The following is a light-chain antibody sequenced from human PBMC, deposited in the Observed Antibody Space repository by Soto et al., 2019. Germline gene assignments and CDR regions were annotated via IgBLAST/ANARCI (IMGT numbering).Light chain of an antibody. Sequence: DIQMTQSPSSLSASVGDRVTITCRASQRVGSYLNWYQQKPGKAPTLLIYSASELQSGVSSRFSGSGSGTGFTLTIRNLQPEDFAVYYCQQSHNTPLTFGQGTKVEI. V-gene: IGKV1-39*01. CDR1: QRVGSY. CDR2: SAS. J-gene: IGKJ1*01. CDR3: QQSHNTPLT.